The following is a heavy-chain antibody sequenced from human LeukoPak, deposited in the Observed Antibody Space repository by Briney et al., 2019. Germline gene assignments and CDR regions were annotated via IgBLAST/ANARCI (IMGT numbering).Heavy chain of an antibody. D-gene: IGHD5-18*01. CDR3: ARERGRSYGSVPYYYFYMDV. J-gene: IGHJ6*03. CDR1: GGSISSYY. CDR2: IYYSGST. Sequence: SETLSLTCTVSGGSISSYYWSWIRQPPGKGLEWIGYIYYSGSTKYSPSLKSRVTISVDTSKNQFSLKLSSVTAADTAVYYCARERGRSYGSVPYYYFYMDVWGKGTTVTVSS. V-gene: IGHV4-59*01.